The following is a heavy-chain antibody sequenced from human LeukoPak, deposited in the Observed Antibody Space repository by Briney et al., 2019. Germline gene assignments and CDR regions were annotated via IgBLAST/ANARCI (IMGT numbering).Heavy chain of an antibody. CDR1: GYTLTELS. J-gene: IGHJ4*02. CDR2: FDPEDGET. V-gene: IGHV1-24*01. CDR3: ATAHFTFYSSSWHSLDY. D-gene: IGHD6-13*01. Sequence: GASVKVSCKVSGYTLTELSMHWVRQAPGKGLEWMGGFDPEDGETIYAQKFQGRVTMTEDTSTDTAYMELSSLRSEDTAVYYCATAHFTFYSSSWHSLDYWGQGTLVTVSS.